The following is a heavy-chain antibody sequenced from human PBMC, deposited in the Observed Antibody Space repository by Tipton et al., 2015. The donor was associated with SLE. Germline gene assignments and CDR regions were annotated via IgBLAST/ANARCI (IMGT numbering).Heavy chain of an antibody. CDR3: VRGIYCGGDCFYFDY. CDR2: IYYSGST. D-gene: IGHD2-21*01. J-gene: IGHJ4*02. CDR1: GGSISSYY. Sequence: TLSLTCTVSGGSISSYYWSWIRQPPGKGLEWIGYIYYSGSTNYNPSLKSRVTISVDTSKNQFSLKLSSVTAADTAVYYCVRGIYCGGDCFYFDYWGQGTLVTVSS. V-gene: IGHV4-59*12.